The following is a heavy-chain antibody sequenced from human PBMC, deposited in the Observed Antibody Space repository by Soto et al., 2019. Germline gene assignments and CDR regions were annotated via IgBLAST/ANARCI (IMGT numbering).Heavy chain of an antibody. V-gene: IGHV1-58*01. CDR3: AAERSDVLMVYAIPPYYYYGMDV. J-gene: IGHJ6*02. CDR2: IVVGSGNT. Sequence: ASVTVSCKASGFTFTSSALQWVRQARGQRLEWIGWIVVGSGNTNYAQKFQERVTITRDMSTSTAYMELSSLRSEDTAVYYCAAERSDVLMVYAIPPYYYYGMDVWGQGTTVTSP. CDR1: GFTFTSSA. D-gene: IGHD2-8*01.